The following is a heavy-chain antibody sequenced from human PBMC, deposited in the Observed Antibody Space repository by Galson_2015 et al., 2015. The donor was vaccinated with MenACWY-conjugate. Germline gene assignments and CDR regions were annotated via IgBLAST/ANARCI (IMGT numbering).Heavy chain of an antibody. CDR1: GYSLTNYW. V-gene: IGHV5-51*01. CDR3: ARHPPGGRGMDV. CDR2: INPVDSNI. Sequence: QSGAEVKKPGESLKISCQGSGYSLTNYWIAWVRQMPGKGLEGVGLINPVDSNIRYSPSFQGQVTISADESISTAHLQWSSLKASDTAMYYCARHPPGGRGMDVWGRGTTVTVSS. D-gene: IGHD1-26*01. J-gene: IGHJ6*02.